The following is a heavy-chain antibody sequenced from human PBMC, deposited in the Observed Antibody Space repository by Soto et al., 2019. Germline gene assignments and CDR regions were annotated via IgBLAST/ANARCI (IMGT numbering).Heavy chain of an antibody. Sequence: GGSLRLSCAASGFTFSRYEMNWVRQAPGKGLEWLAHITGSGGTMYAGPVRGRFTISRDNADSSLYLQMNSLRAEDTAVYYCTKEKSVMYSGYDAFDTWGRGTMVTVSS. CDR1: GFTFSRYE. D-gene: IGHD5-12*01. V-gene: IGHV3-48*03. CDR2: ITGSGGTM. CDR3: TKEKSVMYSGYDAFDT. J-gene: IGHJ3*02.